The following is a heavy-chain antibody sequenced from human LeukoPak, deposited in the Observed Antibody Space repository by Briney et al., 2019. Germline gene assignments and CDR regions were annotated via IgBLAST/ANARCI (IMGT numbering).Heavy chain of an antibody. J-gene: IGHJ4*02. CDR2: IIPIFGTA. CDR3: ARGGDLNYDYVWGSYSPLDY. Sequence: SVKVSCKASGGTFSSYAISWVRQAPGQGLEWMGGIIPIFGTANYAQKFQGRVTITADKSTSTAYMELSSLRSEDTAVYYCARGGDLNYDYVWGSYSPLDYWGQGTLVTVSS. V-gene: IGHV1-69*06. D-gene: IGHD3-16*01. CDR1: GGTFSSYA.